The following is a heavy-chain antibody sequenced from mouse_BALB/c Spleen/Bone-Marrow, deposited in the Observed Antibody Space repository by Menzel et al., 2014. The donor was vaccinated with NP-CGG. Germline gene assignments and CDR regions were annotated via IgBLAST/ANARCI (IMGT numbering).Heavy chain of an antibody. CDR3: ARSRTPMDY. V-gene: IGHV1-14*01. CDR2: INPYNDGT. J-gene: IGHJ4*01. CDR1: GYTFTRYV. Sequence: QLQQSGPYLVKPGASVKISCKASGYTFTRYVMHCVKQKPRQGLAWIGYINPYNDGTKYNEKFKGKATLTSDKSSRTACMELSSLTSEDSAVYYCARSRTPMDYWGRGTAVTVSS.